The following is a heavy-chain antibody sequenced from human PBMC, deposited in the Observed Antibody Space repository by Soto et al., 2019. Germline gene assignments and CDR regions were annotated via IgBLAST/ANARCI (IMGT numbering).Heavy chain of an antibody. CDR3: AKDSLLVSSDCSGGSCPPYYFDY. J-gene: IGHJ4*02. CDR2: ISGSGGST. Sequence: GGSLRLSCAASGFTFSSYAMSWVRQAPGKGLEWVSAISGSGGSTYYADSVKGRFTISRDNSKNTLYLQMNSLRAEDTAVYYCAKDSLLVSSDCSGGSCPPYYFDYWGQGTLVTVSS. V-gene: IGHV3-23*01. D-gene: IGHD2-15*01. CDR1: GFTFSSYA.